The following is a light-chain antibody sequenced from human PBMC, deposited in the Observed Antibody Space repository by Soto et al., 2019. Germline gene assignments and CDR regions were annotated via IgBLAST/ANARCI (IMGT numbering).Light chain of an antibody. CDR2: EVS. V-gene: IGLV2-14*01. CDR1: SSDVGGYNY. J-gene: IGLJ2*01. CDR3: SSYTSSSSYVV. Sequence: ALTQPASVSGSPGQSITISCTGTSSDVGGYNYVSWYQQHPGKAPKLMIYEVSNRPSGVSNRFSGSKSGNTASLTISGLQAEDEADYYCSSYTSSSSYVVFGGGTKLTVL.